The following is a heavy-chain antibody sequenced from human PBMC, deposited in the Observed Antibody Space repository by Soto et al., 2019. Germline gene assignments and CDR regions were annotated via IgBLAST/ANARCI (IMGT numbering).Heavy chain of an antibody. CDR3: AREYIVVVPAASTWFDP. D-gene: IGHD2-2*01. J-gene: IGHJ5*02. Sequence: SVKVSCKASGGTFSSYTIIWVRQAPGQGLEWMGRIIPILGIANYAQKFQGRVTITADKSTSTAYMELSSLRSEDTAVYYCAREYIVVVPAASTWFDPWGQGTLVTVSS. CDR1: GGTFSSYT. CDR2: IIPILGIA. V-gene: IGHV1-69*04.